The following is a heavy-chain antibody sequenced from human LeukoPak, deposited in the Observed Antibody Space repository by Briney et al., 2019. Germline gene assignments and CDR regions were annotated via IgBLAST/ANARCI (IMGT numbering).Heavy chain of an antibody. J-gene: IGHJ3*02. V-gene: IGHV4-39*01. CDR2: LYDSGST. Sequence: PSETLSLTCTVSGGSISSSSYYWDWIRQPPGKGLEWIGNLYDSGSTHYNPSLKSRVSISVDPSKNQFSLKLSSVTAADTAVYYCARPATAMVLDAFDIWGQGTVVTVSS. CDR3: ARPATAMVLDAFDI. CDR1: GGSISSSSYY. D-gene: IGHD5-18*01.